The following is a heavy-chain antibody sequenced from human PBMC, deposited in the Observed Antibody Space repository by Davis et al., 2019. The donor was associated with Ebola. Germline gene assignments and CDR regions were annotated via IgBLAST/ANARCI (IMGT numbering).Heavy chain of an antibody. J-gene: IGHJ3*02. V-gene: IGHV3-7*03. CDR1: GFSVSDKY. D-gene: IGHD1-26*01. Sequence: GESLKISCVGSGFSVSDKYMSWVRQAPGKGLEWVANIKQDGGDKYYVDSVKGRFTISRDNSKNILYLQMNGLRVEDTAIYYCVKDTSTIWFDIWGQGTMVTVSS. CDR2: IKQDGGDK. CDR3: VKDTSTIWFDI.